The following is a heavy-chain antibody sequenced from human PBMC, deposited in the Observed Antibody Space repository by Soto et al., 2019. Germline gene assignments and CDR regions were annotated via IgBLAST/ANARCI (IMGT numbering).Heavy chain of an antibody. CDR2: INGDGSST. D-gene: IGHD4-17*01. Sequence: EVQLVESGGGLVQPGGSLRLSCAASGFTFSNYWMHWVLQTPGKGLVWVSRINGDGSSTSYADSVKGRFTVSRDNAKNTLYLQMHSLRAEDTAVYYCARAGTIRGDYWGQGTLVTVSS. CDR1: GFTFSNYW. CDR3: ARAGTIRGDY. J-gene: IGHJ4*02. V-gene: IGHV3-74*01.